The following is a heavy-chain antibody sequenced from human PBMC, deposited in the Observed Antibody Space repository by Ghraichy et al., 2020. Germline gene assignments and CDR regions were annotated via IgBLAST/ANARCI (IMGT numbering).Heavy chain of an antibody. CDR2: VGGGGDAT. V-gene: IGHV3-23*01. CDR3: AKEIHQLPTHYFDY. D-gene: IGHD2-2*01. J-gene: IGHJ4*02. Sequence: GGSLRLSCTASGFTFKNYAMSWVRQAPGKGPQWVSAVGGGGDATLYADSVKGRFTISRDDSKNTLYLQMSSLTVEDTAIYYCAKEIHQLPTHYFDYWGQGTLVTVSS. CDR1: GFTFKNYA.